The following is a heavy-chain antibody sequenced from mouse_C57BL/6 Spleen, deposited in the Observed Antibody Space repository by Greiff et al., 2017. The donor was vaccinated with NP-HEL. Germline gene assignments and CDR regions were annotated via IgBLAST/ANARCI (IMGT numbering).Heavy chain of an antibody. Sequence: HLVESGPELVKPGASVKISCKASGYSFTDYNMNWVKQSNGKSLEWIGVINPNYGTTSYNQKFKGKATLTVDQSSSTAYMQLNSLTSEDSAVYYCAQGGIHEAWFAYWGQGTLVTVSA. CDR2: INPNYGTT. CDR1: GYSFTDYN. J-gene: IGHJ3*01. CDR3: AQGGIHEAWFAY. V-gene: IGHV1-39*01.